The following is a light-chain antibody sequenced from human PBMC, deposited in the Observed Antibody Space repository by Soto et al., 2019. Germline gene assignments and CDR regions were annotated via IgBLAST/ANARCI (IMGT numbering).Light chain of an antibody. CDR1: QSVNSR. CDR3: QHYGRSPIT. J-gene: IGKJ5*01. CDR2: GAS. Sequence: VLTQSPGTLSLSPGERATLSCRASQSVNSRLAWYQHKPGQAPRLLISGASSRATGIPDRFSGSGSATDFTLTSSRLEPEDFALYYCQHYGRSPITFGQGTRLEIK. V-gene: IGKV3-20*01.